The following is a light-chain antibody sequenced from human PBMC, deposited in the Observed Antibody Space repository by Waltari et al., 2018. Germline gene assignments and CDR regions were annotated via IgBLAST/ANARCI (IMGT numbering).Light chain of an antibody. CDR2: DAS. J-gene: IGKJ1*01. V-gene: IGKV1-5*01. CDR1: QSISSS. Sequence: DTQMTQSPSTLSASVGDRVTITCRASQSISSSLAWCQQKPGRAPRLLIYDASTLESGVPLRFSGSGSGTEFTLTISKLQPDDFATYFCQHYSPYSWTFGQGTKVEIK. CDR3: QHYSPYSWT.